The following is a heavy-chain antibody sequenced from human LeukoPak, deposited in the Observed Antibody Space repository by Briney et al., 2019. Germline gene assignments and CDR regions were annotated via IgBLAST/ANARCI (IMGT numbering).Heavy chain of an antibody. V-gene: IGHV3-23*01. D-gene: IGHD5-18*01. CDR2: ISGSDDST. J-gene: IGHJ4*02. CDR1: GFTFSSYA. Sequence: GGSLRLSCAASGFTFSSYAMSWVRQAPGKGLEWVSAISGSDDSTYYADSVKGRFTISRDNAKNTLYLQMNSLRVEDTAVYYCARGYNYANDFDSWGQGTLVSVSS. CDR3: ARGYNYANDFDS.